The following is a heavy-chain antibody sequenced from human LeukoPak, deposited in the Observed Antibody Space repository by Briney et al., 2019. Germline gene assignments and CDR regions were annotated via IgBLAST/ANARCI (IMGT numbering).Heavy chain of an antibody. CDR2: ISSSSSYI. D-gene: IGHD3-9*01. CDR1: GFTFSSYS. Sequence: GGSLRLSCAASGFTFSSYSMNWVRQAPGKGLEWVSSISSSSSYIYYADSVKGRFTISRDNAKNSLYLQMNSLRAEDTAVYYCARFNDILTGPSGGAFDIWGQGTMVTVSS. V-gene: IGHV3-21*01. J-gene: IGHJ3*02. CDR3: ARFNDILTGPSGGAFDI.